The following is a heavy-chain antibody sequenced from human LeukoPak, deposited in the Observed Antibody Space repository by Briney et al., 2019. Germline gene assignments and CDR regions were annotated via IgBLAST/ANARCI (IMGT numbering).Heavy chain of an antibody. CDR3: ARDHRAIQLWQQTSRGAFDI. V-gene: IGHV4-31*03. J-gene: IGHJ3*02. CDR2: IYYSGST. CDR1: GGSISSGGYY. Sequence: TLSLTCTVSGGSISSGGYYWSWIRQHPGKGLEWIGYIYYSGSTYYNPSLKSRVTISVDTSKNQFSLKLSSVTAADTAVYYCARDHRAIQLWQQTSRGAFDIWGQGTMVTVSS. D-gene: IGHD5-18*01.